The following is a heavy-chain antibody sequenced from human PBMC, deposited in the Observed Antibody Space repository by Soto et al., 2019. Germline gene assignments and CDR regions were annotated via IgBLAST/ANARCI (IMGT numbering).Heavy chain of an antibody. CDR3: ATVNCGGDCYTLPWFDP. CDR1: GGTFSSYA. D-gene: IGHD2-21*02. V-gene: IGHV1-69*12. J-gene: IGHJ5*02. CDR2: IIPIFGTA. Sequence: QVQLVQSGAEVKKPGSSVKVSCKASGGTFSSYAISWVRQAPGQGLEWMGGIIPIFGTANYAQTFQGRVKITADESTSTAYMELSSLRSEDTAVYYCATVNCGGDCYTLPWFDPWGQGTLVTVSS.